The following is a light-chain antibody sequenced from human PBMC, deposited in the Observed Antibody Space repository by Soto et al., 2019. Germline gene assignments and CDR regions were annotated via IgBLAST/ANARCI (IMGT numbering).Light chain of an antibody. Sequence: IVLTQSTGILSLSPGERATLSCRASQSVSSSYLAWYQQKPGQAPRLLIYGASSRATGIPDRFSGSGSGTDFTLTISSLEPEDFVVYYCQQRSDWPVSFGQGTRLEIK. V-gene: IGKV3D-20*02. J-gene: IGKJ5*01. CDR3: QQRSDWPVS. CDR1: QSVSSSY. CDR2: GAS.